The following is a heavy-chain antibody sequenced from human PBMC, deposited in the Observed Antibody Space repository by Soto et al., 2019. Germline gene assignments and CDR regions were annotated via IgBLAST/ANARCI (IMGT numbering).Heavy chain of an antibody. V-gene: IGHV1-2*04. CDR1: GYTFTGYY. D-gene: IGHD3-9*01. CDR2: INPNSGGT. J-gene: IGHJ6*02. Sequence: ASVKVSCKASGYTFTGYYMHWVRQAPGQGLKWMGWINPNSGGTNYAQKFQGWVTMTRDTSISTAYMELSRLRSDDTAVYYCARDQATGPRHYGMDVWGQGTTVTVSS. CDR3: ARDQATGPRHYGMDV.